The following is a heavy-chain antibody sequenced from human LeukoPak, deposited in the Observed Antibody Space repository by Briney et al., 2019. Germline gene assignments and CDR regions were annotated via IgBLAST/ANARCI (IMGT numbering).Heavy chain of an antibody. Sequence: ASVKVSCKASGYTFTSYGISWVRQAPGQGLEWMGWISAYNGNANYAQKLQGRVTMTTDTSTSTAYMELRSLRSDDTAVYYCARDGDCSGGSCFWSAGFYYYYYGMTSGAKGPRSPSPQ. CDR2: ISAYNGNA. CDR1: GYTFTSYG. V-gene: IGHV1-18*04. CDR3: ARDGDCSGGSCFWSAGFYYYYYGMTS. J-gene: IGHJ6*04. D-gene: IGHD2-15*01.